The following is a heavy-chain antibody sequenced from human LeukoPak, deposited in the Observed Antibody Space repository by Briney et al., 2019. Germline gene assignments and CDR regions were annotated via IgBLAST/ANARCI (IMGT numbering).Heavy chain of an antibody. J-gene: IGHJ4*02. D-gene: IGHD2-2*01. Sequence: GGTLRLSCAASGFTVNTNYMNWVRQAPAKGLEWVSAIYSGGSTYYADSVKGRFTISRDNSKNTLYLQMNSLRAEDTAVYYCARGSTISARSHFDSWGLGTLVTVSS. CDR2: IYSGGST. CDR1: GFTVNTNY. V-gene: IGHV3-53*01. CDR3: ARGSTISARSHFDS.